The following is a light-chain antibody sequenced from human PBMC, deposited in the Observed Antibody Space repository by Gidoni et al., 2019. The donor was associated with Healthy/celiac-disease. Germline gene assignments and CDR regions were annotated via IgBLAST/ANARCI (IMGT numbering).Light chain of an antibody. CDR2: GAS. V-gene: IGKV3-20*01. CDR3: QEYGSSRT. J-gene: IGKJ1*01. CDR1: QSVSSSY. Sequence: VLTPSPGTLSLSPGERATLSCRASQSVSSSYLAWYQQKPGKAHRLLIYGASSRATGIPDRCSGSGSGTDFTLTISRLEPEDFAVYYCQEYGSSRTFXQXTKVEIK.